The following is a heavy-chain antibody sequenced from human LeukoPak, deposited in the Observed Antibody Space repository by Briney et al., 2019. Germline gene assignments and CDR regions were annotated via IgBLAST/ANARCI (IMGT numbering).Heavy chain of an antibody. J-gene: IGHJ4*02. CDR2: IYYSGST. CDR3: ARHGLGGSYWADY. D-gene: IGHD1-26*01. V-gene: IGHV4-59*08. CDR1: GGSISSYY. Sequence: TSETLSLTCTVSGGSISSYYWSWIRQPPGKGLEWIGYIYYSGSTNYNPSLKSRVTISVDTSKNQFSLKLSSVTAADTAVYYCARHGLGGSYWADYWGQGTLVTVSS.